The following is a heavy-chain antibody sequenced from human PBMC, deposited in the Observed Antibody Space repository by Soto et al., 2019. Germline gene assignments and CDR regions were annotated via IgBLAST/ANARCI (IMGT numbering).Heavy chain of an antibody. J-gene: IGHJ6*02. Sequence: GGSLRLSCAASGFTFSSYGMHWVRQAPGKGLEWVAVIWYDGSNKYYADSVKGRFTISRDNSKNTLYLQMNSLRAEGTAVYYCASGGNPGFYYYYGMDVWGQGTTVTVSS. CDR2: IWYDGSNK. D-gene: IGHD2-15*01. V-gene: IGHV3-33*01. CDR1: GFTFSSYG. CDR3: ASGGNPGFYYYYGMDV.